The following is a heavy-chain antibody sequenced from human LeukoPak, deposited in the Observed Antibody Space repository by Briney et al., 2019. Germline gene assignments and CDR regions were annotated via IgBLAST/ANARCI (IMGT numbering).Heavy chain of an antibody. CDR2: IYSGGGT. V-gene: IGHV3-53*01. J-gene: IGHJ3*02. CDR3: ARGGYYYDSSGYYHDAFDI. Sequence: PGGSLRLSCAASGFAVSSNYMNWVHQAPGKGLKWVSIIYSGGGTYYANSVRGRFTISRDNSKNTLYLQMNSPRDEDTAVYYCARGGYYYDSSGYYHDAFDIWGQGTMVTVSS. D-gene: IGHD3-22*01. CDR1: GFAVSSNY.